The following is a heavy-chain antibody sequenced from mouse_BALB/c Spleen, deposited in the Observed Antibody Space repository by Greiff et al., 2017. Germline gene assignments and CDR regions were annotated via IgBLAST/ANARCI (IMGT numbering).Heavy chain of an antibody. CDR2: SRNKANDYTT. Sequence: EVKLVESGGGLVQPGGSLRLSCATSGFTFSDFYMAWVRQTPGKRLEWIAASRNKANDYTTAYSASVKGRFIVSRATSQSILYLQMNVLRAEDTAMYYGTRDEDGIHYGWFAYWGQGTLVTVSA. D-gene: IGHD1-2*01. CDR1: GFTFSDFY. V-gene: IGHV7-1*02. CDR3: TRDEDGIHYGWFAY. J-gene: IGHJ3*01.